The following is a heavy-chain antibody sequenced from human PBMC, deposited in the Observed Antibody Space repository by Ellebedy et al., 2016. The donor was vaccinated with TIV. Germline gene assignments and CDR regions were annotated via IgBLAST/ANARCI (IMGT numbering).Heavy chain of an antibody. D-gene: IGHD6-19*01. V-gene: IGHV4-34*01. CDR1: GGSFSNYL. CDR3: ARGFPAAWELAGA. CDR2: INHSGST. J-gene: IGHJ4*02. Sequence: SETLSLTXTIYGGSFSNYLWSWIRQSPGKGLEWIGDINHSGSTNYSPSLRSRVTISVDTSKNQFSLKLTSVTAADTAVYYCARGFPAAWELAGAWGQGTLVTVSA.